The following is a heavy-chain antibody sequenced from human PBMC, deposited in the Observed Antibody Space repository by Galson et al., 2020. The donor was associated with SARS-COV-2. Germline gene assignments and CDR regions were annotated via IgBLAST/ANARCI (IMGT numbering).Heavy chain of an antibody. CDR3: TRTGDYVPVLSRPSEYYYYGMDV. V-gene: IGHV3-49*03. D-gene: IGHD4-17*01. Sequence: GGSLRLSCTASGFTFGDYAMSWFRQAPGKGLEWVGFIRSKAYGGTTEYAASVKGRFTISRDDSKSIAYLQMNSLKTEDTAVYYCTRTGDYVPVLSRPSEYYYYGMDVWGQGTTVTVSS. CDR1: GFTFGDYA. J-gene: IGHJ6*02. CDR2: IRSKAYGGTT.